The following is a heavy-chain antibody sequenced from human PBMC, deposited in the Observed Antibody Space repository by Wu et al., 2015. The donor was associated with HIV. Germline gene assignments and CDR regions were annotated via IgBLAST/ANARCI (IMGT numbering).Heavy chain of an antibody. D-gene: IGHD6-13*01. J-gene: IGHJ6*02. CDR3: ASPSSSWYYYGMDV. CDR1: GYTFTSYG. CDR2: ISAYNGNT. Sequence: QVQLVQSGAEVKKPGASVKVSCKASGYTFTSYGISWVRQAPGQGLEWMGWISAYNGNTNYAQKFQGRVTMTRDTSTSTVYMELSSLRSEDTAVYYCASPSSSWYYYGMDVWGQGTTVTVSS. V-gene: IGHV1-18*01.